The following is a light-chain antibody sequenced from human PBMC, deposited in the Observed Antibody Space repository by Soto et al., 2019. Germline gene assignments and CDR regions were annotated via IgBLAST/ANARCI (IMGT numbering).Light chain of an antibody. CDR1: GSDIGNYNY. V-gene: IGLV2-14*01. CDR2: GVS. Sequence: QSVLTQPASVSGSPGQSITISCTGTGSDIGNYNYVSWYQQHPGKAPKLMIYGVSNRPSGVSNRFSGSKSGNAASLTISGLQAEDEADYYCSSYTSYTTLWVFGGGTKGTVL. J-gene: IGLJ3*02. CDR3: SSYTSYTTLWV.